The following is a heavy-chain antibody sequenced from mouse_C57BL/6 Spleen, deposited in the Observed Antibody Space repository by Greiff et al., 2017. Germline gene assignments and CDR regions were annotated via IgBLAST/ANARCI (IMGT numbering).Heavy chain of an antibody. CDR2: ISYNGSN. D-gene: IGHD1-1*01. V-gene: IGHV3-6*01. CDR3: ASSYDYFDY. Sequence: EVKLQESGPGLVKPSQSLSLTCSVTGYSITSGYSWNWIRQLPGNKLEWMGYISYNGSNNYNPSLKNRISITRDTSKNQFFLKLNSVTTEDTATYYCASSYDYFDYWGPGTTLTVSS. J-gene: IGHJ2*01. CDR1: GYSITSGYS.